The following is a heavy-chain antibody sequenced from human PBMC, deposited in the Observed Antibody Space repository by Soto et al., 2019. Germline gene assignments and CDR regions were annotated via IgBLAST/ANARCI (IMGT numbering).Heavy chain of an antibody. CDR1: GFSVNNY. CDR3: ASAPSALYDY. CDR2: MYSGGGT. J-gene: IGHJ4*02. D-gene: IGHD3-16*01. Sequence: ESGGGLIQPGGSLRLSCAASGFSVNNYMSWVRQAPGKGLEWVSVMYSGGGTWYTDSVKGRFTISRDNSKNTLYLQMNSLRAEDTALYYCASAPSALYDYWGQGTLITVSS. V-gene: IGHV3-53*01.